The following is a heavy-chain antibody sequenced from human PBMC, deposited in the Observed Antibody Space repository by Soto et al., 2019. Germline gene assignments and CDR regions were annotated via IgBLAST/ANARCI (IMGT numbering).Heavy chain of an antibody. CDR2: ISSGGTTT. V-gene: IGHV3-23*01. J-gene: IGHJ4*02. D-gene: IGHD6-19*01. Sequence: GGSLRLSCAASGFTFSTHAMSWVRQAPGKGLEWVSSISSGGTTTFYAASVEGRFTISRDKSKNTLYLQMNSLRADDTAVYSCAREGGSIGGWFGRKFDSWGQGTQVTVSS. CDR3: AREGGSIGGWFGRKFDS. CDR1: GFTFSTHA.